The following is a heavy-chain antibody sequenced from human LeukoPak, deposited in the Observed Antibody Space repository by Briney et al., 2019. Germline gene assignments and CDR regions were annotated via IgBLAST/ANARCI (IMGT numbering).Heavy chain of an antibody. V-gene: IGHV3-7*01. CDR1: GFTFSSYW. CDR3: ARISRAEWPIYLYYYYMDV. Sequence: GGSLRLSCAASGFTFSSYWMSWVRQAPGKGLEWVANIKQDGSEKYYVDSVKGRFTISRDNAKNSLYLQMNSLRAEDTAVYYCARISRAEWPIYLYYYYMDVWGKGTTVTVSS. CDR2: IKQDGSEK. J-gene: IGHJ6*03. D-gene: IGHD3-3*01.